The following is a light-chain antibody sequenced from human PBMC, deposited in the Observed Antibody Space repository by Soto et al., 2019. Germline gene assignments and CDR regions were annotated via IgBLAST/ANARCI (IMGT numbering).Light chain of an antibody. Sequence: EIVMTQSPATLPVSPGDRATLSCRASQSVRSNLAWYQQKPGQAPRLLIYDASNRATGIPARFSGSGSGTDFTLTISSLEPEDFAVYYCQQRSNWPRTFGQGTRLEIK. CDR2: DAS. CDR3: QQRSNWPRT. J-gene: IGKJ5*01. CDR1: QSVRSN. V-gene: IGKV3-11*01.